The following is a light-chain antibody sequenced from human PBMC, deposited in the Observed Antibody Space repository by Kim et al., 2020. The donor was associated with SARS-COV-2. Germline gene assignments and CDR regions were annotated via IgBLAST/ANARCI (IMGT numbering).Light chain of an antibody. CDR1: RRDVGSYNL. J-gene: IGLJ2*01. Sequence: IAIAYTGARRDVGSYNLVSGYQQHPGKAPKLMIYEVSERHSGVSNRFSGSKSGNTASLTISGLQAEDEADYYCCSYAGSSTSVVFGGGTQLTVL. CDR2: EVS. V-gene: IGLV2-23*02. CDR3: CSYAGSSTSVV.